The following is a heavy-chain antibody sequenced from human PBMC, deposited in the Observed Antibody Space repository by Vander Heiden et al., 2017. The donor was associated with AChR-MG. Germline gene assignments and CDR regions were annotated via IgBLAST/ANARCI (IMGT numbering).Heavy chain of an antibody. Sequence: EVQLLESGGGLVQPGGSLSLSCSASGFTFSSYTMSWVRQAPEKGLEWVSGISDGGGSTYYADSVQGRFTISRDNSKNTLSLQMNSLRAEDTAVYYCAKGPGSSDAFDIWGQGTMVTVSS. CDR2: ISDGGGST. D-gene: IGHD6-6*01. J-gene: IGHJ3*02. CDR1: GFTFSSYT. V-gene: IGHV3-23*01. CDR3: AKGPGSSDAFDI.